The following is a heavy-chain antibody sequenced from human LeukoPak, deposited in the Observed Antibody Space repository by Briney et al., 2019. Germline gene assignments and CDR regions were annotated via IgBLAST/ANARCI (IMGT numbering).Heavy chain of an antibody. CDR1: EASEFTFSSDA. CDR3: AKSSVTDSQFDY. V-gene: IGHV3-23*01. Sequence: GGSLRLSCAASEASEFTFSSDAMNWVRQAPGKGLEWVSRITGRGDYTYSPDSVKGRFTISRDNSKSTVYLPMNRLRVEDTAIYYCAKSSVTDSQFDYWGQGTLVTVSS. D-gene: IGHD2-21*01. J-gene: IGHJ4*02. CDR2: ITGRGDYT.